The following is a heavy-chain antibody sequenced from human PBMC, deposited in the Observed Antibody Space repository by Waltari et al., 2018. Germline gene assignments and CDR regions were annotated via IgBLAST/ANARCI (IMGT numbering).Heavy chain of an antibody. CDR1: GGSISSVNYY. CDR2: INYSGTT. CDR3: ARFSQVTASSLLDF. V-gene: IGHV4-39*01. D-gene: IGHD2-21*02. J-gene: IGHJ4*02. Sequence: QLQMQESGPRLVKPSETLSLTCTVSGGSISSVNYYLGYIRQPPGKGLEWIGIINYSGTTYYNPSLKSRVIISADTSKNQFALQLSPVTAADTAVYYCARFSQVTASSLLDFWGQGTLVTVSS.